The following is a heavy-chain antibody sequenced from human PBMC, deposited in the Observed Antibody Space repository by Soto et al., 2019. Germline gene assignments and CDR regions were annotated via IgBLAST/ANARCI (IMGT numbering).Heavy chain of an antibody. Sequence: GGSLRLSCAASGFTFSSYAMSWVRQAPGKGLEWVSAISGSGGSTYYADSVKGRFTISRDNSKNTLYLQMNSLRAEDTAVYYCAKDLGVSGQQLVRGFDYWGQGTLVTVSS. CDR3: AKDLGVSGQQLVRGFDY. CDR2: ISGSGGST. J-gene: IGHJ4*02. CDR1: GFTFSSYA. D-gene: IGHD6-13*01. V-gene: IGHV3-23*01.